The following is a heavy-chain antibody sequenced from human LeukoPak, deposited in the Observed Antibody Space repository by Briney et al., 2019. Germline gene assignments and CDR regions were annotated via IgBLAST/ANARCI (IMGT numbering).Heavy chain of an antibody. CDR3: ARQHWPDKFVDF. V-gene: IGHV1-2*02. J-gene: IGHJ4*02. CDR2: IDPNSAGTNT. D-gene: IGHD1-1*01. Sequence: ASVRVSCKGSGNTFSGSYVHWVRQAPDQGLEWMGGIDPNSAGTNTNYAQKFQDRVTFTRDASVSAAYMELSRLTTDDTAVYYCARQHWPDKFVDFWGQGTLVTVSS. CDR1: GNTFSGSY.